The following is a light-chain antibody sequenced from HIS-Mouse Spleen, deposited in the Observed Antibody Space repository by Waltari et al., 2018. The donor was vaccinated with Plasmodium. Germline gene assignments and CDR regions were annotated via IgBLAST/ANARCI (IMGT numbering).Light chain of an antibody. CDR1: NLGRKH. CDR2: RDS. CDR3: QVWDSSTVV. Sequence: SYALTQPLSVSVALGQPARITCGGNNLGRKHVNWYQQKPGQAPVLVIYRDSNRPSGIPERFSGSNSGNTATLTISRAQAGDEADYYCQVWDSSTVVFGGGTKLTVL. V-gene: IGLV3-9*01. J-gene: IGLJ2*01.